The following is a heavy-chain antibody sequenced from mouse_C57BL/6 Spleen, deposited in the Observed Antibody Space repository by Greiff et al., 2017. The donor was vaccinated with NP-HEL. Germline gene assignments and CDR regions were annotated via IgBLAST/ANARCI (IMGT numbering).Heavy chain of an antibody. D-gene: IGHD2-4*01. J-gene: IGHJ2*01. CDR3: ARWFYYDYDVDY. Sequence: QVQLQQSGAELVKPGASVKLSCKASGYTFTSYWMHWVKQRPGQGLEWIGMIHPNSGSTNYNEKFKSKATLTVDKSSSTAYMQLSSLTSEDSAVYYCARWFYYDYDVDYWGQGTTLTVSS. CDR1: GYTFTSYW. V-gene: IGHV1-64*01. CDR2: IHPNSGST.